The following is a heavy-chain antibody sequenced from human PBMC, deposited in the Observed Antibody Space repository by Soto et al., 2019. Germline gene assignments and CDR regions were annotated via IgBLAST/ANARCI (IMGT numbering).Heavy chain of an antibody. CDR2: ISYDGSNK. D-gene: IGHD6-13*01. CDR1: GFTFSSYA. V-gene: IGHV3-30-3*01. J-gene: IGHJ5*02. Sequence: QVQLVESGGGVVQPARSLRLSCAASGFTFSSYAMHWVRQAPGKGLEWVAVISYDGSNKYSADSVKGRFTISRDNSKNTLYLQMNSLRAEDTAVYYCARGASRIAAAGTGWFDPWGQGTLVTVSS. CDR3: ARGASRIAAAGTGWFDP.